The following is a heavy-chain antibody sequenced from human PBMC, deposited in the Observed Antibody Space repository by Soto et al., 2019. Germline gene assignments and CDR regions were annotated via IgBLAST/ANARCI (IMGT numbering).Heavy chain of an antibody. V-gene: IGHV4-59*01. CDR2: XYYSGST. J-gene: IGHJ6*03. CDR3: ARSVGPNYYYYYYMDV. Sequence: SETLSLTCTVSVGSIRSYYWSLIRQPPGKGLEWIGXXYYSGSTNYNPSLKSLVTISVDTSKKQFSLNLSSVTAPDTAVYYCARSVGPNYYYYYYMDVWGKGTTVTVSS. CDR1: VGSIRSYY.